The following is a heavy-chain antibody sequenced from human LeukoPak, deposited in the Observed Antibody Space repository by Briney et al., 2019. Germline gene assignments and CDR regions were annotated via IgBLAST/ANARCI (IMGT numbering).Heavy chain of an antibody. Sequence: GASVKVSCNTSGYSFTDYAITWVRQVRGQGLQWVGWISASNGNTDYAQSFRGRATMTTDTSTSTAYLELTSLTSDDTAIYYCARSPNWNYVGHYYYYMDVWGKGTTVTVSS. CDR2: ISASNGNT. J-gene: IGHJ6*03. CDR3: ARSPNWNYVGHYYYYMDV. V-gene: IGHV1-18*01. D-gene: IGHD1-7*01. CDR1: GYSFTDYA.